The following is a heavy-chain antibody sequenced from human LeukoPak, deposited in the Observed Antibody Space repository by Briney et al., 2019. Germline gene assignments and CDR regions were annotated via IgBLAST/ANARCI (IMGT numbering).Heavy chain of an antibody. CDR1: GFTVSSNY. CDR2: IYSGGST. Sequence: GSLRLSCAASGFTVSSNYMSWVRQAPGKGLEWVSVIYSGGSTYYADSVKGRFTISRDNSKNTLYLQMNSLRAEDTAVYYCARDHVVGATYYYYGMDVWGQGTTVTVSS. J-gene: IGHJ6*02. D-gene: IGHD1-26*01. V-gene: IGHV3-53*01. CDR3: ARDHVVGATYYYYGMDV.